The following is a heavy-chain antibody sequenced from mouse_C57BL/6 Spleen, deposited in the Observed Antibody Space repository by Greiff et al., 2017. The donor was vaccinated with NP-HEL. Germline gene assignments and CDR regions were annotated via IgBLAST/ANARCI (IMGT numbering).Heavy chain of an antibody. V-gene: IGHV5-9*01. Sequence: EVQRVESGGGLVKPGGSLKLSCAASGFTFSSYTMSWVRQTPEKRLEWVATISGGGGNTYYPDSVKSRFTISRDNAKNTLYLQMSSLRSEDTALYYCARLLGAMDYWGQGTSVTVSS. CDR1: GFTFSSYT. CDR3: ARLLGAMDY. J-gene: IGHJ4*01. D-gene: IGHD4-1*01. CDR2: ISGGGGNT.